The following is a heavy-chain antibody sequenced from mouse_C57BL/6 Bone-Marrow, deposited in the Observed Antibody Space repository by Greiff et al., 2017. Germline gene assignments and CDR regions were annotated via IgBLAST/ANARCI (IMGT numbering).Heavy chain of an antibody. CDR1: GYTFTSYW. J-gene: IGHJ3*01. Sequence: VQLQQPGAELVRPGSSVKLSCKASGYTFTSYWMHWVKQRPIQGLEWIGNIDPSDSVTHYNQKFKDKATLTVDKSSSTAYMQLSSLTSEDSAVYYCATYYSNYVGFAYWGQGTLVTVSA. D-gene: IGHD2-5*01. CDR2: IDPSDSVT. V-gene: IGHV1-52*01. CDR3: ATYYSNYVGFAY.